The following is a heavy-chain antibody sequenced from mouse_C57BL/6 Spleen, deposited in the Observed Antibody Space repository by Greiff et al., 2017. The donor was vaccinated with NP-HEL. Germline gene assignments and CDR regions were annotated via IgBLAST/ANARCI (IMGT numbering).Heavy chain of an antibody. CDR2: IHPNSGST. V-gene: IGHV1-64*01. D-gene: IGHD6-1*01. J-gene: IGHJ1*03. CDR3: ARRVIARYWYFDV. Sequence: QVQLQQPGAELVKPGASVKLSCKASGYTFTSYWMHWVKQGPGQGLEWIGMIHPNSGSTNYNEKFKSKATLTVDKSSNTAYMQLSSLTSEDSAVYYCARRVIARYWYFDVWGTGTTVTVSS. CDR1: GYTFTSYW.